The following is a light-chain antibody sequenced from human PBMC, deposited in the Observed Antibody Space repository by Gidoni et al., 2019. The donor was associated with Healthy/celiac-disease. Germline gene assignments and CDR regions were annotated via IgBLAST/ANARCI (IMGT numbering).Light chain of an antibody. V-gene: IGLV1-40*01. Sequence: QSVLTQPPSESGAPGQRVTISFTGSSSNIGAGYDVHWYQQLPGTATKLLIYGNSTRPSGVPDRFSSSKSGTSASLAITGLQAEDESDYYCQSYDSSLSCWVFGGGTKLTVL. J-gene: IGLJ3*02. CDR2: GNS. CDR1: SSNIGAGYD. CDR3: QSYDSSLSCWV.